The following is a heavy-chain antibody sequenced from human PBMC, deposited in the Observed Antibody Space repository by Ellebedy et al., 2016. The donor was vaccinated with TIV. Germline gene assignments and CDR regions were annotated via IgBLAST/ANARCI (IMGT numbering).Heavy chain of an antibody. CDR2: AHNDETYK. CDR3: AKDLGFAMDV. D-gene: IGHD7-27*01. J-gene: IGHJ6*02. Sequence: GESLKISCAASGFIFNNYNLHWVRQAPGKGLEWVAIAHNDETYKFYADSVKGHFTVSRDNSGNTAYLHMSSLRVEDTAVYYCAKDLGFAMDVWGQGTTVTVSS. CDR1: GFIFNNYN. V-gene: IGHV3-30*02.